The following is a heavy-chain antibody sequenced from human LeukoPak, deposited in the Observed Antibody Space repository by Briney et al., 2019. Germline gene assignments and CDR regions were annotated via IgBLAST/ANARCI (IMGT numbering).Heavy chain of an antibody. CDR3: ARDSTYYYDSGSSGPHYFDN. D-gene: IGHD3-10*01. CDR1: GFTFSNYA. CDR2: ISSGGTYE. V-gene: IGHV3-30*01. J-gene: IGHJ4*02. Sequence: GKSMRLAWAADGFTFSNYAMHWVRQAPGKVLEWVSLISSGGTYEYYADSVKGRFTISRDNSKNTLYLQLNSLRAEDTAVYYCARDSTYYYDSGSSGPHYFDNWGQGTLVTVSS.